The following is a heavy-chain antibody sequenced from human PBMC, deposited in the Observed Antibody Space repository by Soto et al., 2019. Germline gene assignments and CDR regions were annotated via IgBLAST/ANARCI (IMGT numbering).Heavy chain of an antibody. Sequence: QVQLVESGGGVVQPGRSLRLSCAASGFTFSSYGMHWVRQAPGKGLEWVAVIWYDGSNKYYVDSVKGRFTISRDNSKNTRYLQRNSLRAEDTAVYYCARDSRSSSSDHAFDIWGQGTMVTVSS. CDR1: GFTFSSYG. CDR2: IWYDGSNK. CDR3: ARDSRSSSSDHAFDI. D-gene: IGHD6-6*01. V-gene: IGHV3-33*01. J-gene: IGHJ3*02.